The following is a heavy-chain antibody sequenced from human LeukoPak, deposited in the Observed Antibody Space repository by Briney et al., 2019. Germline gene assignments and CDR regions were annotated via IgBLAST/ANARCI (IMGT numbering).Heavy chain of an antibody. Sequence: VGSLRLSCAASGFTFSDYYMSWIRQAPGKGLEWVSYISSSGSTIYYADSVKGRFTISRDNAKNSLYLQMNSLRAEDTAVYYCAREGRVVLTARPHYYMDVRGKGTTVTVSS. V-gene: IGHV3-11*04. D-gene: IGHD2-21*02. CDR3: AREGRVVLTARPHYYMDV. J-gene: IGHJ6*03. CDR2: ISSSGSTI. CDR1: GFTFSDYY.